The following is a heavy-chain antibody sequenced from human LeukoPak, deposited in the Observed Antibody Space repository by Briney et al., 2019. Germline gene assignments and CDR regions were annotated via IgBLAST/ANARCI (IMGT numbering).Heavy chain of an antibody. D-gene: IGHD5-24*01. J-gene: IGHJ4*02. Sequence: GGSLRLSCAASGFTFSSYAMSWVRQAPGKGLEWVSAISGSGGSTYYADSVKGRFTISRDNSKNTLYLQMNSLRAEDTAVYYCAKVGPRDGYREYYFDYWGQGTLVTVSS. CDR2: ISGSGGST. V-gene: IGHV3-23*01. CDR3: AKVGPRDGYREYYFDY. CDR1: GFTFSSYA.